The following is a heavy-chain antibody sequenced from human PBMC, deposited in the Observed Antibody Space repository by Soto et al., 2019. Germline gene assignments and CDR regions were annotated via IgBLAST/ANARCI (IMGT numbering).Heavy chain of an antibody. D-gene: IGHD3-3*01. J-gene: IGHJ5*02. Sequence: SETLSLTCTVSGGSISSYYWSWIRQPPGKGLEWIGYIYYSGSTNYNPSLKSRVTISVDTSKNQFSLKLSSVTAADTAVYYCARADYDFFSSWFDPWGQGTLVTVSS. CDR1: GGSISSYY. V-gene: IGHV4-59*01. CDR3: ARADYDFFSSWFDP. CDR2: IYYSGST.